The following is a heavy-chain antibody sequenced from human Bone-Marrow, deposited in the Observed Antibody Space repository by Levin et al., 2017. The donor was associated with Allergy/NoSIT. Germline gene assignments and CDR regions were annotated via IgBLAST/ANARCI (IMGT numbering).Heavy chain of an antibody. D-gene: IGHD3-3*01. J-gene: IGHJ6*03. CDR3: ARGLLEWLPPTVSYNYYMDV. CDR2: VYTGGNT. Sequence: PSETLSLTCSVSDDSINVYYWSWVRQPPGKGLEWIGYVYTGGNTNYNPSLKSRVTMSVDRSKNLFSLKLSPVTAADTAVYYCARGLLEWLPPTVSYNYYMDVWGKGTTVTVSS. CDR1: DDSINVYY. V-gene: IGHV4-4*08.